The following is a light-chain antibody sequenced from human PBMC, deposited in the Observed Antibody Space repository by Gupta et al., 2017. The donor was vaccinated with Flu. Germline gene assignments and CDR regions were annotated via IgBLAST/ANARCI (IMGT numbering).Light chain of an antibody. J-gene: IGKJ2*02. V-gene: IGKV3-11*01. CDR1: QSVDSN. CDR3: QQRDNWPPPGT. CDR2: GAS. Sequence: EIVLTQSPDTLSLSPGERATLSCRASQSVDSNLAWYQQKPGQAPRLLIYGASNRATGIPARFSGSGDGTDFTLTISSLEPEDFAVYFCQQRDNWPPPGTFGQGTKIEI.